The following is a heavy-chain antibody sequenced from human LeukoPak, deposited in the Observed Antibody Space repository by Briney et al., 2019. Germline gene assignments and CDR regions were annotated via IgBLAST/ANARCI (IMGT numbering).Heavy chain of an antibody. J-gene: IGHJ4*02. V-gene: IGHV3-73*01. CDR3: IKAAAAHGAGGY. Sequence: PGGSLGLSCAASGFTFSGSAMHWVRQASGKGLEWVGRIRSKANSYATAYAASVKGRFTISRDDSKNTAYLQMNSLKTEDTAVYYCIKAAAAHGAGGYWGQGTLVTVSS. D-gene: IGHD6-13*01. CDR1: GFTFSGSA. CDR2: IRSKANSYAT.